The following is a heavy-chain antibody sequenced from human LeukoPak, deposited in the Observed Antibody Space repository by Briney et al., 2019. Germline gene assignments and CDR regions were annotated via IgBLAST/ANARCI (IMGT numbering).Heavy chain of an antibody. D-gene: IGHD3-10*01. V-gene: IGHV4-59*01. CDR1: GGSIRSSY. J-gene: IGHJ2*01. Sequence: SETLSLTCTVSGGSIRSSYWSWIRQPPGKGLEWIGYLFYNGNTNYNSSLKSRVTISVDTSKSQFSLKLNSLTAADTAVYFCARDQGWGDWYFDLWGRGTLVTVSS. CDR3: ARDQGWGDWYFDL. CDR2: LFYNGNT.